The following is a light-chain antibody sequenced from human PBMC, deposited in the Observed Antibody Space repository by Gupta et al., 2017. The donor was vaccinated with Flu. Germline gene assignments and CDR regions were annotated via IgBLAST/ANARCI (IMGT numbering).Light chain of an antibody. CDR3: SSFTTSSTLV. CDR1: SSDVGAYNY. Sequence: QSALTQPASVSGSPGQSITISCTGTSSDVGAYNYVSWYQQHPGKVPKLMIYEVSNRPSGVSDCFSASKSGNTASLTISGLQAEDEADYYCSSFTTSSTLVFGGGTKVFVL. CDR2: EVS. V-gene: IGLV2-14*03. J-gene: IGLJ3*02.